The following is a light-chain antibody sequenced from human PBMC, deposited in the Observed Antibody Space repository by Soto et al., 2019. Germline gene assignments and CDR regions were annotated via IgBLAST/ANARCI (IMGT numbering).Light chain of an antibody. Sequence: QSALTQPASVSGSPGQSITISCTGTSSDVGRYNYVSWYQQHPGKAPKLMIFDVTTRPSGVSDRFSGSKSGNTASLTISGLQAEDEGDYYCNSYTTTTTQVFGTGTKLTVL. CDR1: SSDVGRYNY. V-gene: IGLV2-14*01. CDR3: NSYTTTTTQV. CDR2: DVT. J-gene: IGLJ1*01.